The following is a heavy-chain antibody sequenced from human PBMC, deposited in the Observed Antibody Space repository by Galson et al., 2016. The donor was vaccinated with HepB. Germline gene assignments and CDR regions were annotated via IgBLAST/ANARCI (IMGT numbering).Heavy chain of an antibody. CDR2: ISGNARST. J-gene: IGHJ4*02. Sequence: SLRLSCAASGFTFSTYWMNWVRQAPGKGLEWVSSISGNARSTYYADSVKGRFTISRDNSKNTLYLQVNSLRAEDTAVYYCAKDLSYWNSPFFDYWGQGTLVTVSS. CDR1: GFTFSTYW. CDR3: AKDLSYWNSPFFDY. D-gene: IGHD1-7*01. V-gene: IGHV3-23*01.